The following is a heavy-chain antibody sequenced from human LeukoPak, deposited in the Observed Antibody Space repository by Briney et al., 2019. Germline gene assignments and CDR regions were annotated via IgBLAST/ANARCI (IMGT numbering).Heavy chain of an antibody. Sequence: GGSLRLSCAASGFTFSSYEMNWVRQAPGKGLEWVSYIGSSGSTIYYADSVKGRFTISRDNAKNSLYLQMNSLRAEGTAVYYCARDQAGYFDYWGQGTLVTVSS. CDR3: ARDQAGYFDY. J-gene: IGHJ4*02. CDR1: GFTFSSYE. CDR2: IGSSGSTI. V-gene: IGHV3-48*03.